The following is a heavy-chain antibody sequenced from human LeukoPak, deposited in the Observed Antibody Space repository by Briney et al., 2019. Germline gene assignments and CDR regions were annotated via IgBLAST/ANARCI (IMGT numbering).Heavy chain of an antibody. J-gene: IGHJ6*03. CDR1: GFTFSSYE. D-gene: IGHD3-10*01. V-gene: IGHV3-48*03. CDR2: ISSSGSTI. CDR3: ARLLMVRGVISHMDV. Sequence: GGSLRLSCAASGFTFSSYEMNGVRQAPGKGLEWVSYISSSGSTIYYADSVKGRFTISRDNAKNSLYLQMNSPRAEDTAVYYCARLLMVRGVISHMDVWGKGTTVTVSS.